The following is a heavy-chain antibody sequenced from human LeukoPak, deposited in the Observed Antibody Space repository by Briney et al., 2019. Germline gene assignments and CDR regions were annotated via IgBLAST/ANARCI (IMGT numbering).Heavy chain of an antibody. Sequence: PSQTLSLTCTVSGDSISSGSYYWNWIRQPAGKGLEWIGRIYNGGSTNYNPSLKSRVTISVDTSKNQFSLKLSSVTAADTAVYYCARWNWNDVYYFDYWGQGTLVTVSS. CDR3: ARWNWNDVYYFDY. J-gene: IGHJ4*02. D-gene: IGHD1-1*01. CDR2: IYNGGST. CDR1: GDSISSGSYY. V-gene: IGHV4-61*02.